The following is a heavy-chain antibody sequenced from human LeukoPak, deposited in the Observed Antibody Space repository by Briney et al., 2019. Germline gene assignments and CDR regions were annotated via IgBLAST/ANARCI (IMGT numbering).Heavy chain of an antibody. J-gene: IGHJ4*02. CDR3: AILGDIVVVPAAPCLDY. CDR1: GYTFTGYY. Sequence: GASVKVSCKASGYTFTGYYMHWVRQAPGQGLEWMGWINPNSGGTNYAQKFQGRVTMTRDTSISTAYMELSRLRSDDTAVYYCAILGDIVVVPAAPCLDYWGQGTLVTVSS. V-gene: IGHV1-2*02. CDR2: INPNSGGT. D-gene: IGHD2-2*01.